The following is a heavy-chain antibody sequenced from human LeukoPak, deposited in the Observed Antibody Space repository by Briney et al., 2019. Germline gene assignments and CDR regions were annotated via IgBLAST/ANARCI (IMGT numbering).Heavy chain of an antibody. CDR1: GGSISSSSYY. Sequence: PSETLSLTCTVSGGSISSSSYYWGWIRQPPGKGLEWIGSIYYSGSTYYNPPLKSRVTISVDTSKNQFSLKLSSVTAADTAVYYCARDRGSQPFIDYWGQGTLVTVSS. D-gene: IGHD1-26*01. J-gene: IGHJ4*02. CDR3: ARDRGSQPFIDY. V-gene: IGHV4-39*07. CDR2: IYYSGST.